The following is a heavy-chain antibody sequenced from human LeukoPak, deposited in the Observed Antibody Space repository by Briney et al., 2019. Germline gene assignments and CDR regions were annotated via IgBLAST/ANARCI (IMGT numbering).Heavy chain of an antibody. CDR2: IKQDGSDK. Sequence: GGSLRLSCAASGFTFSSYWMSWVRQAPGKGLEWVANIKQDGSDKYYVDSVKGRFTISRDTAKNSLYLQMNSLRADDTAVYYCARDEGLGFGNFDYWGQGTLVTVSS. J-gene: IGHJ4*02. D-gene: IGHD3-10*01. V-gene: IGHV3-7*01. CDR3: ARDEGLGFGNFDY. CDR1: GFTFSSYW.